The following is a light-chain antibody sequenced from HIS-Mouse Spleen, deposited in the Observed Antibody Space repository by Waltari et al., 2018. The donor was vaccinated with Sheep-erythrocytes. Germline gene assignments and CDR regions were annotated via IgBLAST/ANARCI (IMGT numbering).Light chain of an antibody. V-gene: IGLV1-47*01. Sequence: QSVLTQPPSASGTPGQRVTISCSGSSSNIGSNYVYWYQQLPGTAPNLLIYRNNPRPSGVPDRFSGSTSGTSASLAISGLRSEDEADYYCAAWDDSLSGNWVFGGGTKLTVL. CDR1: SSNIGSNY. J-gene: IGLJ3*02. CDR2: RNN. CDR3: AAWDDSLSGNWV.